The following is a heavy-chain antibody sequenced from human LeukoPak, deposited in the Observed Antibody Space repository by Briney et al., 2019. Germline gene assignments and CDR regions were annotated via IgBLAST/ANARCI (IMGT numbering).Heavy chain of an antibody. CDR1: GGTFSSYA. J-gene: IGHJ5*02. CDR2: IIPIFGTA. CDR3: ARVTVDDYVWGSYRYPRGWFGP. Sequence: GASAKVSCKASGGTFSSYAIIWVRQAPGQGLEWMGGIIPIFGTANYAQKFQGRVTITADESTSTAYMELSSLRSEDTAVYYCARVTVDDYVWGSYRYPRGWFGPWGQGTLVTVSS. V-gene: IGHV1-69*01. D-gene: IGHD3-16*02.